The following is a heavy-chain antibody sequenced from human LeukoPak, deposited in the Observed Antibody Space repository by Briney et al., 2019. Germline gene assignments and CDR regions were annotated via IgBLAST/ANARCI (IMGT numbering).Heavy chain of an antibody. CDR2: IYTSGTT. CDR1: GVSIRSGSYY. Sequence: TLSLTCTVSGVSIRSGSYYWSWIRQPAGKGLEWIGRIYTSGTTNYNPSLKSRVTISVGTSKSQFSLKLSSVTAADTAVYYCAREVSDYDILTGWIDYWGQGALVSVSS. D-gene: IGHD3-9*01. CDR3: AREVSDYDILTGWIDY. J-gene: IGHJ4*02. V-gene: IGHV4-61*02.